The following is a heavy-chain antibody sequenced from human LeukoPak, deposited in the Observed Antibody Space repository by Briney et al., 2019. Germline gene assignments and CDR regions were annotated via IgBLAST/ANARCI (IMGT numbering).Heavy chain of an antibody. CDR2: ISGSGGDT. Sequence: PGGSLRLSCAASGFTFSTYAMTWVRQTPGKGLEWVSSISGSGGDTYYADSVKGRFTISRDNSKNTLYLQMNSLRAEDTAVYYCARITRVVITKEYYMDVWGKGTTVTVSS. D-gene: IGHD3-22*01. J-gene: IGHJ6*03. V-gene: IGHV3-23*01. CDR3: ARITRVVITKEYYMDV. CDR1: GFTFSTYA.